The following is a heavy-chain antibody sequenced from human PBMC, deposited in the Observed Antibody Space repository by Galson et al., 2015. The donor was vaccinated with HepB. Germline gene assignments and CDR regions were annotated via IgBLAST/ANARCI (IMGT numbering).Heavy chain of an antibody. CDR2: ISAYNGNT. J-gene: IGHJ5*02. CDR3: AHSLAAAGNWFDP. D-gene: IGHD6-13*01. V-gene: IGHV1-18*01. CDR1: GYTFTSYG. Sequence: SVKVSCKASGYTFTSYGISWVRQAPGQGLEWMGWISAYNGNTNYAQKLQGRVTMTTDTSTSTAYMELRSLRSDDTATYYCAHSLAAAGNWFDPWGQGTLVTVSS.